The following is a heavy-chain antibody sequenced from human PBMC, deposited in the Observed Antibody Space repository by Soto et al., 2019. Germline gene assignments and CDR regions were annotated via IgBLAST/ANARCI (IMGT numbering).Heavy chain of an antibody. CDR3: ARVPVVPAALIYYGMDV. CDR2: IYYSGST. V-gene: IGHV4-30-4*01. D-gene: IGHD2-2*01. J-gene: IGHJ6*02. Sequence: SETLSLTCTVSGGSISSGDYYWSWIRQPPGKGLEWIGYIYYSGSTYYNPSLKSRVTISVDTSKNQSSLKLSSVTAADTAVYYCARVPVVPAALIYYGMDVWGQGTTVTVSS. CDR1: GGSISSGDYY.